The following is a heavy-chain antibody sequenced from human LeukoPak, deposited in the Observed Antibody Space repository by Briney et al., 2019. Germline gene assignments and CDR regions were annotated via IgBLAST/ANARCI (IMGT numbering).Heavy chain of an antibody. D-gene: IGHD3-10*01. J-gene: IGHJ4*02. CDR1: GDSISSGYFY. CDR2: IYPVSGSS. Sequence: SETLSLTCSVSGDSISSGYFYWNWIRQPAGKGLEWIGRIYPVSGSSSYNPSLQSRVTILEDRSRNRFSLRLTAVTASDTALYYCARETAVHGGIEFWGQGIQVIVSS. V-gene: IGHV4-61*02. CDR3: ARETAVHGGIEF.